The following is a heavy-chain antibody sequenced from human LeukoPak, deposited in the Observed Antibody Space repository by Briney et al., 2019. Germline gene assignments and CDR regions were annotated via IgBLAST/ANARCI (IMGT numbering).Heavy chain of an antibody. D-gene: IGHD5-18*01. J-gene: IGHJ5*02. Sequence: RWASVKVSCKASGYTFTGYYMHWVRQAPGQGLEWMGWINPNSGGTNYAQKFQGRVTMTRDTSISTAYMELSRLRSDDTAVYYCARNTQAIQPNWFDPWGQGTLVTVSS. V-gene: IGHV1-2*02. CDR3: ARNTQAIQPNWFDP. CDR1: GYTFTGYY. CDR2: INPNSGGT.